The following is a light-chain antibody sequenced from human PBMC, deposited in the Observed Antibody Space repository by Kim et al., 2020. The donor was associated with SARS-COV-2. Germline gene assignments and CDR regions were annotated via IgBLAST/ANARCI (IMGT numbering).Light chain of an antibody. CDR1: SLRRYY. V-gene: IGLV3-19*01. J-gene: IGLJ2*01. Sequence: SSELTQDPAVSVALGQTVRITCQGDSLRRYYASWYQRKPGQAPVLVIYAYNSRPSGIPDRFSGSSSGDTASLTITGAQAEDEADYYCQSPDSSDNVVFGGGTKLTVL. CDR2: AYN. CDR3: QSPDSSDNVV.